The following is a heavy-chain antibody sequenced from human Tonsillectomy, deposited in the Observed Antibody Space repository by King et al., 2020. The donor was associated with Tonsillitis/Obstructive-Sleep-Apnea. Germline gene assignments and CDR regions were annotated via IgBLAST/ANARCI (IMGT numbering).Heavy chain of an antibody. CDR1: GFTFDDYA. CDR3: AKGPTGDYFDSSGYYSTNYFDY. D-gene: IGHD3-22*01. CDR2: ISWNSGSI. J-gene: IGHJ4*02. V-gene: IGHV3-9*01. Sequence: VQSGRSLGLSCAASGFTFDDYAMHWVRQAPGKGLEWVSSISWNSGSIGYVDSVKGRFTVSRDNAKNSLYLQMNSLRAEDTALYYCAKGPTGDYFDSSGYYSTNYFDYWGQGTLVTVSS.